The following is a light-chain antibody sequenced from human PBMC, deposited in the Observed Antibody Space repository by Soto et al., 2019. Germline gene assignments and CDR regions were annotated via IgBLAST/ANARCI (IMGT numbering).Light chain of an antibody. CDR3: QQYNSYWT. CDR2: KAS. V-gene: IGKV1-5*03. Sequence: DIQMTQSPSTLSASLXXXXXIXCRASQSISSWLAWYQQKPGKAPKLLIYKASSLESGVPSRFSGSGSGTEFTLTISSLQPDDFATYYCQQYNSYWTFGQGTKVDI. J-gene: IGKJ1*01. CDR1: QSISSW.